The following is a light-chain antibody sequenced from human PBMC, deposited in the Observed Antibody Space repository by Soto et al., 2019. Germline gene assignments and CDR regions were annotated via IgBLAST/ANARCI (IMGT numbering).Light chain of an antibody. CDR3: QHLECYPSP. J-gene: IGKJ4*01. CDR1: QGITTF. CDR2: AAS. V-gene: IGKV1-9*01. Sequence: IQLTQSPSSVTASVGYRFSITCRASQGITTFFAWYQQKPGKAPKLLIYAASTLQSGVPSWFSGSGSGTDFTLTISSLQPEDFATFYCQHLECYPSPLGGGTRGDIK.